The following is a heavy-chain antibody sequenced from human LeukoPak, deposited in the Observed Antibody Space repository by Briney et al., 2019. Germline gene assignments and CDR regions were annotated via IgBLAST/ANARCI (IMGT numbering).Heavy chain of an antibody. V-gene: IGHV1-2*02. CDR1: GYTFTGYY. CDR2: INPSSGGT. J-gene: IGHJ3*02. Sequence: ASVKVSCKASGYTFTGYYMHWVRQAPGQGLEWMGWINPSSGGTNYAQKFQGRVTMTRDTSISTAYMELSRLRSDDTAVYYCARGVVVAASAFDIWGQGTMVTVSS. CDR3: ARGVVVAASAFDI. D-gene: IGHD2-15*01.